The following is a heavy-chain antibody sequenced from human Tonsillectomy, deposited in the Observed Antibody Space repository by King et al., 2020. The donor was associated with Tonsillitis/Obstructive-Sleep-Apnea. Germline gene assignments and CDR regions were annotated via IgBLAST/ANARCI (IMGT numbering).Heavy chain of an antibody. V-gene: IGHV4-4*02. D-gene: IGHD3-9*01. J-gene: IGHJ4*02. CDR2: IYHGGSA. CDR3: AKTPPPSQYFDRGFDY. CDR1: GVSISSEVW. Sequence: QLQESGPGLVKPSGTLSLTCDVSGVSISSEVWWTWVRQSPGKGLEWIGEIYHGGSANYNPSLKSRVTMSVDKSNNQFTLNLESVTAADTAVYYCAKTPPPSQYFDRGFDYWGQGTLVIVSS.